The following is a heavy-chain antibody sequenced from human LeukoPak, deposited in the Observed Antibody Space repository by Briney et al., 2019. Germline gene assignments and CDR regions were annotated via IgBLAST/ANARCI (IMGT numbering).Heavy chain of an antibody. V-gene: IGHV1-2*02. CDR1: GYTFTGYY. D-gene: IGHD6-13*01. CDR2: INPNSGGT. CDR3: ARDSYSSSATGV. Sequence: ASVKVSCKASGYTFTGYYMHWVRQAPGQGLEWMGWINPNSGGTNYARKFQGRVTMTRDTSISTAYMELSRLRSDDTAVYYCARDSYSSSATGVWGRGTLVTVSS. J-gene: IGHJ4*02.